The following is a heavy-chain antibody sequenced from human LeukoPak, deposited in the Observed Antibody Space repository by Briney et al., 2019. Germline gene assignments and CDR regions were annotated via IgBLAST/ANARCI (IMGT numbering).Heavy chain of an antibody. CDR3: ARGRHGDFGNWFDP. Sequence: PSETLSLTCAVSGGSISSSNWWSWVRQSPGKGLEWIGEIFRSGETNYNSSLESRLTISVDRTKNQFSLRLNSVTAADTAVYYCARGRHGDFGNWFDPWGQGTPVIVAS. J-gene: IGHJ5*02. V-gene: IGHV4-4*02. CDR1: GGSISSSNW. CDR2: IFRSGET. D-gene: IGHD4-17*01.